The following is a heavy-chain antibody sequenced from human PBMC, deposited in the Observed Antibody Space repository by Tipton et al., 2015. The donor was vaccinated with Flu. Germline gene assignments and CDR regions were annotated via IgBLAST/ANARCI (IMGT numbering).Heavy chain of an antibody. CDR1: GFTFSSYA. D-gene: IGHD3-22*01. J-gene: IGHJ6*02. Sequence: SLRLSCAASGFTFSSYAMSWVRQAPGKGLEWVSVISASGDSTHYADSVKGRFTISRDNSKNTLYLQMNSLRDEDTAVYYCAKDLFPEYYDSSGYSTNYYYYYGMDVWGQGTTVTVSS. CDR3: AKDLFPEYYDSSGYSTNYYYYYGMDV. CDR2: ISASGDST. V-gene: IGHV3-23*01.